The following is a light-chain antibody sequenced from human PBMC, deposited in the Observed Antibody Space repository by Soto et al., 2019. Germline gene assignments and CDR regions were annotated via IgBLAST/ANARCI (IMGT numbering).Light chain of an antibody. CDR1: SSTIGRNT. CDR3: AAWDDSLNGPV. Sequence: QSVLTQPPSASGAPGQRVTISCSGSSSTIGRNTVNWYRQLPGTAPKLLIFTNNQRPSGVPDRFSGSKSGTSASLAISGLQSEDEADYDCAAWDDSLNGPVFGGGTKLTVL. J-gene: IGLJ2*01. CDR2: TNN. V-gene: IGLV1-44*01.